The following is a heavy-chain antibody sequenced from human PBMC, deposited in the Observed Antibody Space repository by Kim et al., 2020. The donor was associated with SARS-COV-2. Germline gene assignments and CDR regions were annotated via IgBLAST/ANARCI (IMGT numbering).Heavy chain of an antibody. J-gene: IGHJ4*02. Sequence: SETLSLTCAVYGGSFSGYYWSWIRQPPGKGLEWIGEINHSGSTNYNPSLKSRVTISVDTSKNQFSLKLSSVTAADTAVYYCARGVVFFYSNYDFDYWGQGTLVTVSS. V-gene: IGHV4-34*01. D-gene: IGHD4-4*01. CDR1: GGSFSGYY. CDR3: ARGVVFFYSNYDFDY. CDR2: INHSGST.